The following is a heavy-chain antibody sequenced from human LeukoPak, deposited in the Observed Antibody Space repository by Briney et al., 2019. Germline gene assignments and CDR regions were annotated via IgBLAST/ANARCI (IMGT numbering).Heavy chain of an antibody. CDR2: ISSSSSYI. CDR1: GFTFDDYA. Sequence: PGGSLRLSCAASGFTFDDYAMNWVRQAPGKGPEWVSSISSSSSYIYYADSVKGRFTISRDNAKNSLYLQMNSLRAEDTAVYYCARVRYFDYWGQGTLVTVSS. J-gene: IGHJ4*02. CDR3: ARVRYFDY. V-gene: IGHV3-21*01.